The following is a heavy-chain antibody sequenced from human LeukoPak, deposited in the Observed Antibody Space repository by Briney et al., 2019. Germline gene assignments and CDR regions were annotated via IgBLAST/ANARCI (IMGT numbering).Heavy chain of an antibody. D-gene: IGHD3-10*01. V-gene: IGHV4-61*01. CDR2: IYYSGST. J-gene: IGHJ4*02. CDR3: ARDQDDGSGSSFDY. CDR1: VGSVSSGSYY. Sequence: SETLSLTCTVSVGSVSSGSYYWSWIRQPPGKRLEWIGYIYYSGSTNYNPSLKSRVTISVDTSKNQFSLKLSSVTAADTAVYYCARDQDDGSGSSFDYWGQGTLVTVSS.